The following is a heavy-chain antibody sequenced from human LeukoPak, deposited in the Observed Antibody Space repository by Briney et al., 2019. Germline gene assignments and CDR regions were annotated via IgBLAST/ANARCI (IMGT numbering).Heavy chain of an antibody. Sequence: SVKVSCKASGGTFSSYAISWVRQAPGQGLEWMGGIIPIFGTANYAQKFQGRVTITADESTSTAYMELSSLRSEDTAVYYCARDDTGYGSGEAIDYWGQGTLVTVSS. CDR2: IIPIFGTA. CDR1: GGTFSSYA. V-gene: IGHV1-69*13. D-gene: IGHD3-10*01. J-gene: IGHJ4*02. CDR3: ARDDTGYGSGEAIDY.